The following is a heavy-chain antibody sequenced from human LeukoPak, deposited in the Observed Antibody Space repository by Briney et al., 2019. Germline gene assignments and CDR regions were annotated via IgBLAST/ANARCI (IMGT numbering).Heavy chain of an antibody. V-gene: IGHV4-39*01. CDR2: IYYTGRT. CDR3: AQSLGSSNWIGNWFDP. Sequence: PSETLSLTCTVSGGSISSSSHSWGWIRQPPGKGLEWTGSIYYTGRTYYNPSLKSRVTISVDTSKNQFSLKLSSVTAADTAAYYCAQSLGSSNWIGNWFDPWGQGTLVTVSS. J-gene: IGHJ5*02. CDR1: GGSISSSSHS. D-gene: IGHD6-13*01.